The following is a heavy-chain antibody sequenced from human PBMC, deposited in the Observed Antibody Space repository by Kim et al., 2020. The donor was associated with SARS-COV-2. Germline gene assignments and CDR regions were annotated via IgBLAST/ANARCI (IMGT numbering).Heavy chain of an antibody. CDR3: ATGLGYGSDWWRPLDF. Sequence: ASVKVSCKASGYTFSDYYIHWVRQAPGQGLEWMGWVNPNNGATTYAQKFQGTVIMTVDTSISTAYLDLTRLISDDTAVYYCATGLGYGSDWWRPLDFWGQGTLVIVSS. CDR1: GYTFSDYY. CDR2: VNPNNGAT. J-gene: IGHJ4*02. V-gene: IGHV1-2*02. D-gene: IGHD6-19*01.